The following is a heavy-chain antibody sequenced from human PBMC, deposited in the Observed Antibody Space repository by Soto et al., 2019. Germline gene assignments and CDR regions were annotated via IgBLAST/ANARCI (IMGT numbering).Heavy chain of an antibody. V-gene: IGHV3-21*01. D-gene: IGHD6-6*01. CDR2: ISSSSSYI. CDR1: GFTFSSYS. J-gene: IGHJ4*02. Sequence: EVQLVESGGGLVKPGGSLRLSCAASGFTFSSYSMNWVRQAPGKGLEWVSSISSSSSYIYYADSVKGRFTISRDNAKNSLYLQMNSLRAEDTAVYYCAREGLSRNIAAPNDYWGQGTLVTVSS. CDR3: AREGLSRNIAAPNDY.